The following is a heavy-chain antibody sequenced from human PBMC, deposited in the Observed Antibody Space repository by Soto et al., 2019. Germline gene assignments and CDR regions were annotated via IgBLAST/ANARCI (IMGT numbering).Heavy chain of an antibody. CDR2: IGGRGDNT. CDR1: GLTFSNYA. V-gene: IGHV3-23*01. J-gene: IGHJ1*01. Sequence: EVQLLESGGGLVQPGGFLRLSCAASGLTFSNYAMSWVRQAPGKGLEWVSSIGGRGDNTYYAESVEGRFTISRDISKNALYLHMHSLRVDDTAIYYCANYYDSSGYPHGFFQHWGQGTLVTVSS. CDR3: ANYYDSSGYPHGFFQH. D-gene: IGHD3-22*01.